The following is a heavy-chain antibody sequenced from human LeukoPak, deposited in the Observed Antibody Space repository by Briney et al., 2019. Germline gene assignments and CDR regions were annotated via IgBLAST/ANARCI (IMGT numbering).Heavy chain of an antibody. CDR1: GFTFSSYS. CDR3: ARVMPLNYGDYKRGAFDI. CDR2: ISSSSSTI. D-gene: IGHD4-17*01. V-gene: IGHV3-48*02. Sequence: GGSLRLSCAASGFTFSSYSMNWVRQAPGKGLEWVSYISSSSSTIYYAASVKGRFTISRDNAKNSLYLQMNSLRDEDTAVYYCARVMPLNYGDYKRGAFDIWGQGTMVTVSS. J-gene: IGHJ3*02.